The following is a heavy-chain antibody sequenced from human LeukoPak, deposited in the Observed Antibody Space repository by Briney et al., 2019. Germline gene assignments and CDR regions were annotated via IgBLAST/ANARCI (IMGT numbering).Heavy chain of an antibody. CDR1: GFTFSSYA. CDR2: ISGSGDST. V-gene: IGHV3-23*01. J-gene: IGHJ4*02. D-gene: IGHD6-19*01. Sequence: GGSLRLSCAASGFTFSSYAMSWVRQAPGKGLEWVSSISGSGDSTFYADSVKGRFSISRDNSKNTLYLQVNGLRTEDTAVYYCAREGPQGYSSGPHFDYWGQGTLVTVSS. CDR3: AREGPQGYSSGPHFDY.